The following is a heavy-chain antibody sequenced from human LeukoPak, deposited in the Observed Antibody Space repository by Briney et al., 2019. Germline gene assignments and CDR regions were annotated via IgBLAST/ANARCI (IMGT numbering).Heavy chain of an antibody. Sequence: GGSLRLSCAASGFTFSDYYMSWIRQAPGKGLEGVSYISSSSYTNYADSVKGRFTISRDNAKSSLYLQMNSLRAEDTAVYYCARDMRSMVRGVIHFDYWGQGTLVTVSS. J-gene: IGHJ4*02. CDR1: GFTFSDYY. V-gene: IGHV3-11*05. CDR3: ARDMRSMVRGVIHFDY. D-gene: IGHD3-10*01. CDR2: ISSSSYT.